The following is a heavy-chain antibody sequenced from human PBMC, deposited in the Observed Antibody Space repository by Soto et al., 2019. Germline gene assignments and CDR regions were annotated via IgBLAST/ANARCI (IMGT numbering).Heavy chain of an antibody. CDR3: ERVYGSNFDY. V-gene: IGHV4-34*01. J-gene: IGHJ4*02. Sequence: QVQLQQWRAGLLKPSETLSLTCAVYGGSFSGYYWNWLRQPPGKGLERIGEINHSGRTSYNPSLKSRANISVDTSKIQFSPLLSSVTAADTAVYYCERVYGSNFDYWGQGTLVTVSS. CDR2: INHSGRT. D-gene: IGHD6-13*01. CDR1: GGSFSGYY.